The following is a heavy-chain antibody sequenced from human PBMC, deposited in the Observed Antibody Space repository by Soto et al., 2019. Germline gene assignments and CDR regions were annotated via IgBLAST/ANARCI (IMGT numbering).Heavy chain of an antibody. V-gene: IGHV3-23*01. D-gene: IGHD2-15*01. J-gene: IGHJ4*02. CDR2: ISGSGGST. CDR3: AKGQVVVVDATYH. Sequence: GGSLRLSCAASGFTFSDYAMNWVRQAPGKGLEWVSVISGSGGSTYYADSVKGRFTIFRDNSKNTLYLQMNSLRAEDTAVYYCAKGQVVVVDATYHWGQGTLVTVSS. CDR1: GFTFSDYA.